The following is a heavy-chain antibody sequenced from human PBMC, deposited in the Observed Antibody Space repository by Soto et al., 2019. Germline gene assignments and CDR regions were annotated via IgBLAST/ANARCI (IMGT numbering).Heavy chain of an antibody. J-gene: IGHJ4*02. D-gene: IGHD6-13*01. CDR2: IYYSGST. Sequence: SETLSPTCTVSGGSVSSGSYYWSWIRQPPGKGLGWIWYIYYSGSTNYNPSLKSRVTISVDTSKNQFSLKLSSLTAADTAVYYCARDLAADYWGQGALVTVSS. V-gene: IGHV4-61*01. CDR3: ARDLAADY. CDR1: GGSVSSGSYY.